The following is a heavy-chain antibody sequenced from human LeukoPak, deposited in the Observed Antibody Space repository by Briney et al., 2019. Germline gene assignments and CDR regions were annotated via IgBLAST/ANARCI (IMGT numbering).Heavy chain of an antibody. V-gene: IGHV1-69*04. Sequence: ASVKVSCKASGGTFSSYAISWVRQAPGQGLEWMGRIIPILGIANYAQKFQGGVTITADKSTSTAYMELNSLRAEDTAVYYCAKTHGPYCSGGSCLDYYYYMDVWGKGTTVTVSS. D-gene: IGHD2-15*01. J-gene: IGHJ6*03. CDR1: GGTFSSYA. CDR3: AKTHGPYCSGGSCLDYYYYMDV. CDR2: IIPILGIA.